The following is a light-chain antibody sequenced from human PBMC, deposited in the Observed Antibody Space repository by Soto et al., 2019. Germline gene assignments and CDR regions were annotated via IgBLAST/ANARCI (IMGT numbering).Light chain of an antibody. CDR2: DAS. Sequence: EILMTQSPATLSASPGERATLSCRASHRVAGYLAWYQHKSGQAPRLLIYDASTRATGIPARFSGSGSGTLFTLTISSLQSEDFAVYYCQQYNNWPLTVGGGTKVEI. CDR3: QQYNNWPLT. CDR1: HRVAGY. J-gene: IGKJ4*01. V-gene: IGKV3-15*01.